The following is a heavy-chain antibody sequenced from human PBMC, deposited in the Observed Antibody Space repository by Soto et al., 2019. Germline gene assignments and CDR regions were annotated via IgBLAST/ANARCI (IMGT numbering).Heavy chain of an antibody. D-gene: IGHD3-10*01. CDR2: ISAYNGNT. V-gene: IGHV1-18*01. CDR1: GYTFTSYG. J-gene: IGHJ4*02. Sequence: QVQLVQSGAEVKKPGASVKVSCKASGYTFTSYGISWVRQAPGQGLEWMGWISAYNGNTNYAQKLQGRVTMTTDTSTSTADMELRSLRADDTAVYYCARDPEYYYGSGTAVDYWGQGTLVTVSS. CDR3: ARDPEYYYGSGTAVDY.